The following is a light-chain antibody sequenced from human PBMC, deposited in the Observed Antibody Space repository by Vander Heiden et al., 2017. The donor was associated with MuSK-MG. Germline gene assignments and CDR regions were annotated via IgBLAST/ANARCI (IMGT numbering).Light chain of an antibody. J-gene: IGKJ2*01. Sequence: DIHMTHSPSSLSAWVAARVTITCRASQSISSYLNRYHQKPGKAPKLLIYAASSLQSGVPSRFSGSGSGTDFTLTISSLQPEDFATYYCQQCDSNPYTFGQGTKVEIK. CDR3: QQCDSNPYT. CDR2: AAS. CDR1: QSISSY. V-gene: IGKV1-39*01.